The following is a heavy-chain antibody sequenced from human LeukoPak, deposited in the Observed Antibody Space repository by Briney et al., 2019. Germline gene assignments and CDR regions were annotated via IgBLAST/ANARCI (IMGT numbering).Heavy chain of an antibody. Sequence: ASVKVSCKASGYTFTSYGITWVRQAPGQGLEWMGWISAYNGNTNYARKLQGRVTMTTDTSTNTAYMDLRSLRSDDTAVYYCATPGVAAASLTAFDVWGQGTMVTVSS. CDR1: GYTFTSYG. V-gene: IGHV1-18*01. D-gene: IGHD6-13*01. CDR3: ATPGVAAASLTAFDV. CDR2: ISAYNGNT. J-gene: IGHJ3*01.